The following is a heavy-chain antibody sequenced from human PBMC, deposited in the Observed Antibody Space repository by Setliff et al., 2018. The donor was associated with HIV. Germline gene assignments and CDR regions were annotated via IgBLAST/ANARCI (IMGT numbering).Heavy chain of an antibody. J-gene: IGHJ4*02. D-gene: IGHD6-19*01. CDR2: IIFIFGTA. V-gene: IGHV1-69*06. CDR1: GYTFTNYA. Sequence: SVKVSCKASGYTFTNYAISWIRQAPGQGLEWLGWIIFIFGTANYAQKFRGRVTITADKSTNTAYMELSSLRSEDTAVYYCARGPANGWSGHWGQGTLVTVSS. CDR3: ARGPANGWSGH.